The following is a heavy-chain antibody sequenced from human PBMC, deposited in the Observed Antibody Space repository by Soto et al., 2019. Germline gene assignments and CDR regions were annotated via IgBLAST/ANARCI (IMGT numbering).Heavy chain of an antibody. V-gene: IGHV3-7*01. D-gene: IGHD3-22*01. CDR1: GFTVSSNY. CDR2: INEDGSEM. J-gene: IGHJ4*02. Sequence: PGGSLRLSCAASGFTVSSNYMSWVRQAPGKGLEWVANINEDGSEMYYVDSVKGRFSISRDNSKNTLYLQMNSLRAEDTAVYYCARDWSYDTSGSPPYIFFYFDCWGQGTLVTVSS. CDR3: ARDWSYDTSGSPPYIFFYFDC.